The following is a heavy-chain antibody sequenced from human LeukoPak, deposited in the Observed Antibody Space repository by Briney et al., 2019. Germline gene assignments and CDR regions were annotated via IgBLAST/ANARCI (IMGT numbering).Heavy chain of an antibody. D-gene: IGHD2-15*01. CDR3: ARGCSGGSCYGLRVYYYYYYYMDV. CDR2: INHSGST. V-gene: IGHV4-34*01. J-gene: IGHJ6*03. Sequence: SETLSLTCAVYGGSFSGYYLSWVRQPPGKGLEWIGEINHSGSTNYNPSLKSRVTISVDTSKNQFSLKLSFVTAADTAVYYCARGCSGGSCYGLRVYYYYYYYMDVWGKGTTVTVSS. CDR1: GGSFSGYY.